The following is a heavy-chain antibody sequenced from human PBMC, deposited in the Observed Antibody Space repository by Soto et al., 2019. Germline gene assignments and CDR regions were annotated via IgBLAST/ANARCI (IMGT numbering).Heavy chain of an antibody. D-gene: IGHD3-22*01. CDR2: IYYSGST. CDR1: GGSISSGGYY. J-gene: IGHJ4*02. CDR3: ARERVRLTDSSGYPRYYFDY. V-gene: IGHV4-31*03. Sequence: QVQLQESGPGLVKPSQTLSLTCTVSGGSISSGGYYWSWIRQHPGKVLEWIGYIYYSGSTYYNPSLKRRVTISVDTSKNQFSMKLSSVTAADTAVYYCARERVRLTDSSGYPRYYFDYWGQGTLVTVSS.